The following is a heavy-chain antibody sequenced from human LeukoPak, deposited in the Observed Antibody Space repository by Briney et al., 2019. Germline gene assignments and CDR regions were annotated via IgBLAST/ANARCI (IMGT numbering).Heavy chain of an antibody. CDR1: GYTFTSYY. CDR3: AREMTQCSSTSCYSSYYYYYYGMDV. D-gene: IGHD2-2*01. Sequence: ASVKVSRKASGYTFTSYYMHWVRQAPGQGLEWMGIINPSGGSTSYAQKFQGRVTMTRDTSTSTVYMELSSLRSEDTAVYYCAREMTQCSSTSCYSSYYYYYYGMDVWGQGTTVTVSS. CDR2: INPSGGST. V-gene: IGHV1-46*01. J-gene: IGHJ6*02.